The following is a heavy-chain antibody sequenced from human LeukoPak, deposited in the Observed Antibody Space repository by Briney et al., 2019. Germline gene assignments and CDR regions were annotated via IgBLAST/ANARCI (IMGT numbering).Heavy chain of an antibody. V-gene: IGHV3-7*01. D-gene: IGHD6-13*01. CDR2: IKQDGSEK. CDR3: ARDLSSSWYGNNWFDP. J-gene: IGHJ5*02. CDR1: GFTFSSYW. Sequence: PGGSLRLSCAASGFTFSSYWMSWVRQAPGKGLEWVANIKQDGSEKYYVDSVKGRFTISRDNAKNSLYLQMSSLRAEDTAVYYCARDLSSSWYGNNWFDPWGQGTLVTVSS.